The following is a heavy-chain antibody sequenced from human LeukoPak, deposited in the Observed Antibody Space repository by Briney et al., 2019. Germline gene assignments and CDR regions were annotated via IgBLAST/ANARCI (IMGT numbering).Heavy chain of an antibody. CDR2: INPSGGST. D-gene: IGHD3-22*01. V-gene: IGHV1-46*01. CDR1: GYTFTSYY. J-gene: IGHJ1*01. CDR3: ASGDYYDSNGYYGNEYFQH. Sequence: ASVKVSCKASGYTFTSYYMHWVRQAPGRGLEWMGIINPSGGSTSYAQKFQGRVTMTRDTSTSTVYMELSSLRSEDTAVYYCASGDYYDSNGYYGNEYFQHWGQGTLVTVSS.